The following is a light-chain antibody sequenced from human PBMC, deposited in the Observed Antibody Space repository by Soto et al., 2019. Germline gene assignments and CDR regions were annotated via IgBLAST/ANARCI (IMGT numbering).Light chain of an antibody. CDR3: QAWDSSTAWVV. Sequence: SYELTQPPSVSVSPGQTASITCSGDKLGDKYACWYQQKPGQSPVLVIYQDSKRPSGIPERFSGSNSGNTATLTLSGTQAMDEADYYCQAWDSSTAWVVFGGGTKLTVL. V-gene: IGLV3-1*01. J-gene: IGLJ2*01. CDR2: QDS. CDR1: KLGDKY.